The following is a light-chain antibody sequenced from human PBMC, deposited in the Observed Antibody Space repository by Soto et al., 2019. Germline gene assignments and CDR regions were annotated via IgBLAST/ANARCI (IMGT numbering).Light chain of an antibody. J-gene: IGLJ3*02. V-gene: IGLV4-60*03. CDR3: ETCDSNFWM. Sequence: QSVLTQSSSASASLGSSVKLTCTLDSGHSTFIIAWHQQQPGKAPRFLMKLEGSGSYNKGSGVPDRFSGSSSGADRYLTISNLQSEDEADYYCETCDSNFWMFGGGTKLTVL. CDR2: LEGSGSY. CDR1: SGHSTFI.